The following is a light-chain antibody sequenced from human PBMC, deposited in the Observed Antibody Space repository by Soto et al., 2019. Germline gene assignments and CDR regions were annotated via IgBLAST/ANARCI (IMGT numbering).Light chain of an antibody. CDR3: QQSGSSPLP. CDR2: SVS. Sequence: ETLVTKSTGTLSLPPGDRTTLACRASQSVSNDYLAWFQHTPGQTPRLLIYSVSSRATGIPAKFSGSRSGTEFALTITSFPSEDFAPYYCQQSGSSPLPFGGGTKVDIK. J-gene: IGKJ4*01. CDR1: QSVSNDY. V-gene: IGKV3-20*01.